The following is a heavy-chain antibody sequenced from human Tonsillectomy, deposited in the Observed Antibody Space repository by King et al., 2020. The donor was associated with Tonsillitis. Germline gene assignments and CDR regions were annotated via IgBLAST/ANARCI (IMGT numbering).Heavy chain of an antibody. CDR3: AKHQRACSGGSCYSSFDY. Sequence: VQLVESGGGLVQPGGSLRLSCAASGFTFSSYAMSWVRQAPGKGLEWVSDISGSGGSTNYADSVKGRFTFSRDNSNNKLHLQMNSLGAEDTAVYYCAKHQRACSGGSCYSSFDYWGQGTLVTVSS. V-gene: IGHV3-23*04. CDR1: GFTFSSYA. J-gene: IGHJ4*02. D-gene: IGHD2-15*01. CDR2: ISGSGGST.